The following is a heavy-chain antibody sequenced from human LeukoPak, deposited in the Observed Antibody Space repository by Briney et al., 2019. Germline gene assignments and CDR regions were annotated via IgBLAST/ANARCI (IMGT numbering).Heavy chain of an antibody. CDR3: ARGGSYSRGYYYYYMDV. CDR2: INHSGST. V-gene: IGHV4-34*01. D-gene: IGHD6-13*01. J-gene: IGHJ6*03. CDR1: GGSFSGYY. Sequence: SETLSLTCAVYGGSFSGYYWSWIRPPPGKGLEWIGEINHSGSTNYNPSLQSRVTISVDTSKNQFSLTLSSVTAADTAVYYCARGGSYSRGYYYYYMDVWGKGTTVTVSS.